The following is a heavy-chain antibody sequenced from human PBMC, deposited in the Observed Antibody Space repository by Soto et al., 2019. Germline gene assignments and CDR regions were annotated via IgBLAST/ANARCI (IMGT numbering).Heavy chain of an antibody. CDR1: GASVSSFN. D-gene: IGHD6-13*01. Sequence: SETLSLTCSVSGASVSSFNWNWVRQPAGKGPEWVGRLNIAGTINYNPSLKSRITMSMDTSKNQISLHLRSVTAADTAIYYCARDRGEYTSSWFWYFSHWGHGTLVTVSS. V-gene: IGHV4-4*07. CDR2: LNIAGTI. CDR3: ARDRGEYTSSWFWYFSH. J-gene: IGHJ2*01.